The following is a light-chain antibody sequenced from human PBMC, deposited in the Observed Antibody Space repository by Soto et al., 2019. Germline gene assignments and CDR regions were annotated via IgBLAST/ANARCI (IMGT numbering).Light chain of an antibody. CDR2: DVT. CDR1: SSDIGVYNY. Sequence: QSVLTQPASVSGSPGQSITVSCTGTSSDIGVYNYVSWYQQHPGKAPRLMIYDVTNRPSGVSDRFSGSKSGNTASLTISGLQAEDEADYYCSSYRRGSTYVFGTGTKVTVL. V-gene: IGLV2-14*03. J-gene: IGLJ1*01. CDR3: SSYRRGSTYV.